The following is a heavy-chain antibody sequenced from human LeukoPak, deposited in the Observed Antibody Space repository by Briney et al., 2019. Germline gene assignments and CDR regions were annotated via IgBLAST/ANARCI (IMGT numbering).Heavy chain of an antibody. CDR1: GFTFSSYW. J-gene: IGHJ4*02. V-gene: IGHV3-23*01. CDR3: AKGYSSSARSYYFDY. Sequence: GGSLRLSCAASGFTFSSYWMSWVRQAPGKGLEWVSAISGSGGSTYHADSVKGRFTISRDNSKNTLYLQMNSLRAEDTAVYYCAKGYSSSARSYYFDYWGQGTLVTVSS. CDR2: ISGSGGST. D-gene: IGHD6-6*01.